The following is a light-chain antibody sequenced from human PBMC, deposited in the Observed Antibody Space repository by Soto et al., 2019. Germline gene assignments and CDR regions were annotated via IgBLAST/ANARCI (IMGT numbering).Light chain of an antibody. CDR2: SNN. Sequence: QSVLTQPPSASGTPGQRVTISCSGSSSNIGRNTVNWYQQLPGTAPKVLIYSNNQRPSGVPDRLSGSKSGTSASLAISGLXXXXEXDXXXXXWDXSLNAVVXGXGXKLTVL. CDR3: XXWDXSLNAVV. J-gene: IGLJ2*01. CDR1: SSNIGRNT. V-gene: IGLV1-44*01.